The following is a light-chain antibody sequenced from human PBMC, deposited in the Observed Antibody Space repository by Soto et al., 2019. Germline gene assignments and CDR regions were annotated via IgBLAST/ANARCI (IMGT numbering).Light chain of an antibody. V-gene: IGLV2-14*01. CDR1: SSDVGGYNS. J-gene: IGLJ1*01. CDR2: KVS. Sequence: QSVLTQPASVSGSPGQSITISCTGTSSDVGGYNSVSWCQQHPGKAPKVMIYKVSNRPSGVSDRFSGSKSGNTASLTISGLQAEDEADYYCSSFTTSVTYVFGTGTNVTVL. CDR3: SSFTTSVTYV.